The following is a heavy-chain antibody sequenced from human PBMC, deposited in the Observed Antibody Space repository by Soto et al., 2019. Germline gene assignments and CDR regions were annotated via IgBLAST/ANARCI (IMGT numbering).Heavy chain of an antibody. D-gene: IGHD3-22*01. CDR1: GASISSGDYY. CDR2: IYYSGST. Sequence: QVQLQESGPGLVKPSQTLSLTCTVSGASISSGDYYWTWIRQPPGKGLEWIGSIYYSGSTYYNPSLNSRVTISVDTSNNHFSLKLSSVTAADTAVYYCARASYDSSTYYLGYWGQGTLVTVSS. V-gene: IGHV4-30-4*01. CDR3: ARASYDSSTYYLGY. J-gene: IGHJ4*02.